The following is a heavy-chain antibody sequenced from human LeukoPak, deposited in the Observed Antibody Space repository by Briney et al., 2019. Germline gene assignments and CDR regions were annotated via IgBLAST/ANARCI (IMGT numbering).Heavy chain of an antibody. D-gene: IGHD5-12*01. Sequence: GGSLRLSCAASGFPFSSYEINWVRQAPGKGLEWVSSISSSSSYIYYADSVKGRFTISRDNAKNSLYLQMNSLRAEDTAVYYCATPRGDSGYDSSFDYWGQGTLVTVSS. J-gene: IGHJ4*02. CDR1: GFPFSSYE. V-gene: IGHV3-21*01. CDR3: ATPRGDSGYDSSFDY. CDR2: ISSSSSYI.